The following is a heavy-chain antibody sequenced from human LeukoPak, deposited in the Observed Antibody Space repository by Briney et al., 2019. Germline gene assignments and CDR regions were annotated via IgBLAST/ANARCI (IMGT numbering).Heavy chain of an antibody. CDR2: IYYSGNT. J-gene: IGHJ4*02. V-gene: IGHV4-61*08. CDR3: ARGREFHDSTGYYQ. D-gene: IGHD3-22*01. Sequence: SETLSLTCTVSGGSISSGGYYWSWIRQHPGTGLEWLGHIYYSGNTNYNPTLKSRVAISIDTSKNQFSLKLNSVTAADTAVFYCARGREFHDSTGYYQWGQGTLVTVSS. CDR1: GGSISSGGYY.